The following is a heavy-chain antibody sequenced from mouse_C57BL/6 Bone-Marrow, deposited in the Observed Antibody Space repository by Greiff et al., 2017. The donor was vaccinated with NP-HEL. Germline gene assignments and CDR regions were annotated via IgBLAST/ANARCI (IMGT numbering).Heavy chain of an antibody. D-gene: IGHD1-1*01. J-gene: IGHJ3*01. V-gene: IGHV1-54*01. CDR2: INPGSGGT. CDR1: GYAFTNYL. CDR3: ASEGYYGSPWFAY. Sequence: QVQLKQSGAELVRPGTSVKVSCKASGYAFTNYLIEWVKQRPGQGLEWIGVINPGSGGTNYNEKFKGKATLTADKSSSTAYMQLSSLTSEDSAVYFCASEGYYGSPWFAYWGQGTLVTVSA.